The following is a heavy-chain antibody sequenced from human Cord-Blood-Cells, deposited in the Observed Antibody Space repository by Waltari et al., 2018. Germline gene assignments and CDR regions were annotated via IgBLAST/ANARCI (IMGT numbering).Heavy chain of an antibody. CDR3: ARDPDSSGYPYYFDY. CDR2: IKQDGSEK. J-gene: IGHJ4*02. Sequence: EVQLVESGGGLVQPGGSLRLSCAASGFTFSSYWMSWVRKGPGKGLEWVANIKQDGSEKYYVDSVKGRFTISRDNAKNSLYLQMNSLRAEDTAVYYCARDPDSSGYPYYFDYWGQGTLVTVSS. CDR1: GFTFSSYW. V-gene: IGHV3-7*01. D-gene: IGHD3-22*01.